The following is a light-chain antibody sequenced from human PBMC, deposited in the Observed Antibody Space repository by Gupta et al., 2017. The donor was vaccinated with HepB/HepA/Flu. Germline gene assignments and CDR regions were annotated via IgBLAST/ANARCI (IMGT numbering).Light chain of an antibody. CDR2: EVS. J-gene: IGLJ2*01. Sequence: TLTQPHSVSGSPRQSPTTACTGTSRDDGGNNYVSWYQQHPGKAPKLMIYEVSNRPSGVPDRFSGSKSGNTAALTITGLQAEDEADYYCSAYTSSSTRNVVFGGGTKLTVL. V-gene: IGLV2-14*01. CDR1: SRDDGGNNY. CDR3: SAYTSSSTRNVV.